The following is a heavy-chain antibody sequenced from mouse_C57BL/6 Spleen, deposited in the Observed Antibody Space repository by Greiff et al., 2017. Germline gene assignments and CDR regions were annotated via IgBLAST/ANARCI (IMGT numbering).Heavy chain of an antibody. V-gene: IGHV5-6*02. Sequence: DVMLVESGGDLVKPGGSLKLSCAASGFTFSSYGMSWVRQTPDKRLEWVATISSGGSYTYYPDSVKGRFTISRDNAKNTLYLQMSSLKSEDTAMYYCARHEYGNSFAYWGQGTLVTVSA. CDR1: GFTFSSYG. D-gene: IGHD2-10*02. J-gene: IGHJ3*01. CDR3: ARHEYGNSFAY. CDR2: ISSGGSYT.